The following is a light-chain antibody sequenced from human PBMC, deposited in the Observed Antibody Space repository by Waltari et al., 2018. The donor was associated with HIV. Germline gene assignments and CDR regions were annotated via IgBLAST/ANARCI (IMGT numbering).Light chain of an antibody. CDR2: EVN. V-gene: IGLV2-8*01. CDR1: SSDIGNYNF. CDR3: SSHGGVSTVI. J-gene: IGLJ2*01. Sequence: QSALTQPPSASGSPGQSVTISCTGTSSDIGNYNFVSWYQQHAGKVPKLIIYEVNKRPSGVPDRFFGSKSGNTASLTVSGLQAEDEADYYCSSHGGVSTVIFGGGTKVTVL.